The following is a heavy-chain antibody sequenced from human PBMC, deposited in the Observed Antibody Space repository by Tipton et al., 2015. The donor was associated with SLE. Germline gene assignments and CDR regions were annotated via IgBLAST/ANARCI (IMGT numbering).Heavy chain of an antibody. J-gene: IGHJ4*02. V-gene: IGHV3-66*02. CDR2: IYSGGST. Sequence: SLRLSCAASGFTFSSYAMSWVRQAPGKGLEWVSVIYSGGSTYYADSVKGRFTISRDNSKNTLYLQMNSLRAEDTAVYYCARKGDYWGQGTLVTVSS. CDR3: ARKGDY. CDR1: GFTFSSYA.